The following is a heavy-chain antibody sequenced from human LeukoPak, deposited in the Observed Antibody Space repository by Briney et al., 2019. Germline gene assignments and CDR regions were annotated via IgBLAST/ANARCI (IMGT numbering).Heavy chain of an antibody. D-gene: IGHD3-10*01. CDR1: SGSISSSGYY. CDR3: ARNADMYYYVDN. CDR2: IYYSGST. Sequence: SETLSLTCTVSSGSISSSGYYCSWIRQHPGKGLEWIGCIYYSGSTYYNPSLKSRVTISVDTSKNQFSLSLSSVTAAGTAVYYCARNADMYYYVDNWGQGTLVTVSS. J-gene: IGHJ4*02. V-gene: IGHV4-31*03.